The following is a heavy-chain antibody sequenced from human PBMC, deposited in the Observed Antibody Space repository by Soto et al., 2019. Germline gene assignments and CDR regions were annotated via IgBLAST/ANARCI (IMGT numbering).Heavy chain of an antibody. Sequence: ASVKVSCKASGYTFTSYDINWVRQATGQGLEWMGWMNPNSGNTGYAQKFQGRVTMTRNTSISTAYMELSSLRSEDTAVYYCARAPPYYDFWSGYYIRGVGSHYGMDVWGQGTTVTAP. CDR3: ARAPPYYDFWSGYYIRGVGSHYGMDV. V-gene: IGHV1-8*01. J-gene: IGHJ6*02. CDR1: GYTFTSYD. D-gene: IGHD3-3*01. CDR2: MNPNSGNT.